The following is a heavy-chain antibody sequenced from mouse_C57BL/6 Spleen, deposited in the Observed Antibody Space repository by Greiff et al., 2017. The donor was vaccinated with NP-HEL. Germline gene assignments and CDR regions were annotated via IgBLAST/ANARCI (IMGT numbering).Heavy chain of an antibody. CDR3: AASYYGNPTLDY. J-gene: IGHJ2*01. V-gene: IGHV1-82*01. CDR1: GYAFSSSW. CDR2: IYPCDGDT. Sequence: VQLQQSGPELVKPGASVKLSCKASGYAFSSSWMKWVKQRPGKGLEWIGRIYPCDGDTNYNGKFKGKATLTADKSSSTAYMQLSSLTSEDSTVYFCAASYYGNPTLDYWGQGTTLTVSS. D-gene: IGHD2-10*01.